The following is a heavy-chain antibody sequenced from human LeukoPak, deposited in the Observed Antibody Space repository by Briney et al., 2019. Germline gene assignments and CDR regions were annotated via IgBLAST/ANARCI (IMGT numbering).Heavy chain of an antibody. CDR2: INAGNGNT. J-gene: IGHJ5*02. Sequence: ASVKVSCKASGYTFTSYAMHWVRQAPGQRLEWMVWINAGNGNTKYSQKFQGRVTMTTDTSTSTAYMELRSLRSDDTAVYYCARDGDPYYYDSSGYNWFDPWGQGTLVTVSS. CDR1: GYTFTSYA. V-gene: IGHV1-3*01. D-gene: IGHD3-22*01. CDR3: ARDGDPYYYDSSGYNWFDP.